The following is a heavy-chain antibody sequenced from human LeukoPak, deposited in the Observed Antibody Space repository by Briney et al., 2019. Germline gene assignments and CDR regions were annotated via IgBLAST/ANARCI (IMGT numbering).Heavy chain of an antibody. CDR1: GGSFSGYY. D-gene: IGHD3-10*01. CDR3: ARGEVYYGSTNYYFYYMDV. Sequence: SETLSLTCAVYGGSFSGYYWSWIRQPPGKGLEWVGEINHSGSTNYNPSLKSRVTISVDTSKNQFSLKLSSVTAADTAVYYCARGEVYYGSTNYYFYYMDVWGKGTPVTVSS. CDR2: INHSGST. V-gene: IGHV4-34*01. J-gene: IGHJ6*03.